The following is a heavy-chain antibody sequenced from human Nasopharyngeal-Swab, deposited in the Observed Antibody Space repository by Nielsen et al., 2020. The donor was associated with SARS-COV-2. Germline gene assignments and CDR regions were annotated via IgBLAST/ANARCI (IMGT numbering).Heavy chain of an antibody. D-gene: IGHD6-13*01. CDR3: AKAQIAEYWYFDL. CDR1: GFTFDDYA. J-gene: IGHJ2*01. CDR2: ISWNSGSI. Sequence: RSSCAASGFTFDDYAMHWVRQAPGKGLEWVSGISWNSGSIGYADSVKGRFTISRDNAKNSLYLQMNSLRAEDTALYYCAKAQIAEYWYFDLWGRGTLVTVSS. V-gene: IGHV3-9*01.